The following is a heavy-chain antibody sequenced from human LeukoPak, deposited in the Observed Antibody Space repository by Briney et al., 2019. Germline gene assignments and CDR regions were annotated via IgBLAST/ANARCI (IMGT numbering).Heavy chain of an antibody. J-gene: IGHJ6*03. CDR3: AGGRRMKCSGRTERYYYCYYMDV. CDR2: MNPNSGNT. CDR1: GYTFTSYD. Sequence: ASVKVSCKASGYTFTSYDINWVRQATGQGLEWMGWMNPNSGNTGYAQKFQGRVTITSNTSISTAYMELSRLRSKDTAVYYCAGGRRMKCSGRTERYYYCYYMDVWGKGTTVTVSS. D-gene: IGHD3-10*02. V-gene: IGHV1-8*03.